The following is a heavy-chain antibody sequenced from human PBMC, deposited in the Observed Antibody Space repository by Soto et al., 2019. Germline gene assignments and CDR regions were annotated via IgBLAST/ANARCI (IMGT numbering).Heavy chain of an antibody. CDR1: GLIVNNNY. Sequence: EMQLVESGGGLVNPGGSLRLSCAASGLIVNNNYMNWVRQAPGKGLEWVSVIHSGNSASYADSVRGRFTISRHNSKHIVYLALNSLRAEDTALYYCAREPGFCSGGICYRYVARWGKGATVTVSS. V-gene: IGHV3-53*04. D-gene: IGHD2-15*01. J-gene: IGHJ6*04. CDR3: AREPGFCSGGICYRYVAR. CDR2: IHSGNSA.